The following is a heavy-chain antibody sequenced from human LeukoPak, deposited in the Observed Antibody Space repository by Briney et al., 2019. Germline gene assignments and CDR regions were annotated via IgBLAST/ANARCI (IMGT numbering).Heavy chain of an antibody. Sequence: HSGGSLRLSCAASGFTFDDYAMHWVRQAPGKGLEWVSGISWNSAGIGYADSVKGRFTISRDNAKNSLYLQMNSLRAEDTAVYYCARVRLEDDYWGQGTLVTVSS. J-gene: IGHJ4*02. CDR1: GFTFDDYA. V-gene: IGHV3-9*01. CDR3: ARVRLEDDY. CDR2: ISWNSAGI.